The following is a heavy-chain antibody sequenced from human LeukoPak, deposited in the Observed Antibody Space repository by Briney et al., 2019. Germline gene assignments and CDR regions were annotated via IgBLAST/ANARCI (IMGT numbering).Heavy chain of an antibody. CDR1: GGTFSSYA. J-gene: IGHJ6*03. CDR3: AGYSGSYYHYYYYYMDV. D-gene: IGHD1-26*01. V-gene: IGHV1-69*05. Sequence: ASVKVSCKASGGTFSSYAISWVRQAPGQGLEWMGGIIPIFGTANYAQKFQGRVTITTDESTSTAYMELSSLRSEDTAVYYCAGYSGSYYHYYYYYMDVWGKGTTVTVSS. CDR2: IIPIFGTA.